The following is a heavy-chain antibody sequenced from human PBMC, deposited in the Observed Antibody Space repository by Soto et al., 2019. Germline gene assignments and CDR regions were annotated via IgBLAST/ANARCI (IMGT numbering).Heavy chain of an antibody. J-gene: IGHJ5*02. Sequence: GGSLRLSCAASGFIFENFGMSWVRQAPGKGLEWISSISGSGFKKYYADSVKGRFTISRDNSESTVYLELNNLSAEDTAVYHCAKNQGVELVPLATVDWFDPWGQGSVVTVSS. CDR3: AKNQGVELVPLATVDWFDP. D-gene: IGHD1-26*01. CDR1: GFIFENFG. V-gene: IGHV3-23*01. CDR2: ISGSGFKK.